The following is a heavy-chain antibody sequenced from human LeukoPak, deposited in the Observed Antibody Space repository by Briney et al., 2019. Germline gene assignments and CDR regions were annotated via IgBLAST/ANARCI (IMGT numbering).Heavy chain of an antibody. CDR3: AREGPYGDYPFDY. J-gene: IGHJ4*02. D-gene: IGHD4-17*01. CDR2: IYTSGST. V-gene: IGHV4-4*07. CDR1: GGSISSYY. Sequence: SQTLSLTCTVSGGSISSYYWSWIRQPAGKGLEWIGRIYTSGSTNYNPSLRSRVTISVDTSKNQFSLKLSSVTAADTAVYYCAREGPYGDYPFDYWGQGTLVTVSS.